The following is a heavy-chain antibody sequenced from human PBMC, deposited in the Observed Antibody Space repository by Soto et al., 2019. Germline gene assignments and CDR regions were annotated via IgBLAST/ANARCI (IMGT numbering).Heavy chain of an antibody. CDR2: INNVGYT. CDR1: GFTFSSYA. D-gene: IGHD4-17*01. J-gene: IGHJ4*02. CDR3: ASRRNPYGAYDY. V-gene: IGHV3-23*01. Sequence: GGSLRLSCAASGFTFSSYAMSWVRQAPGKGLEWVSTINNVGYTYYADSVRGRFTISRDNSKNTLYLQMNSLGADDTAVYYCASRRNPYGAYDYWGQGTLVTVSS.